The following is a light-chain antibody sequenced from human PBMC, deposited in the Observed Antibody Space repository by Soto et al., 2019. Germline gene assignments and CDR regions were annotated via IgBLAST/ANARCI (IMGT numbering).Light chain of an antibody. CDR3: QVWDIMTDNYV. Sequence: SYELTQPPSVSVAPEKTATITCGGNNIGNKRVHWYRQKPGQAPVLLISYDSDRPSEIPERFSGSNSENTATLSISRVEAGDEADYDCQVWDIMTDNYVFGSGTKLTVL. J-gene: IGLJ1*01. CDR1: NIGNKR. CDR2: YDS. V-gene: IGLV3-21*04.